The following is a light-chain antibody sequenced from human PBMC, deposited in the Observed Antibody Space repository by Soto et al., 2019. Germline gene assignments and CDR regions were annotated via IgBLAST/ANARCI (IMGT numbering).Light chain of an antibody. CDR2: GAS. V-gene: IGKV1-39*01. Sequence: IQMTQFPSSLSAAVGDRVTITCLASQSVNYYLNWYQQKPGKAPKLLIYGASSLQSGVPSRFSGSGSGTDFTLSITSLQPEDFATYYCQQTSSTPLTFGGGTKVEIK. J-gene: IGKJ4*01. CDR3: QQTSSTPLT. CDR1: QSVNYY.